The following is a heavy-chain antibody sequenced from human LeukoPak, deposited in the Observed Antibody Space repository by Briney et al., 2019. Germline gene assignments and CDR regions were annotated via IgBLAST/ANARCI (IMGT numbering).Heavy chain of an antibody. V-gene: IGHV1-18*01. CDR3: ARDHEDIVATGTFDY. CDR2: ISAYNGNT. CDR1: GYTFTSYG. Sequence: GASVKVSCTASGYTFTSYGIRWVRQAPGQGLEWMGWISAYNGNTNYAQKLQGRVTMTTDTSTSTAYMELRSLRSDDTAVYYCARDHEDIVATGTFDYWGQGTLVTVSS. J-gene: IGHJ4*02. D-gene: IGHD5-12*01.